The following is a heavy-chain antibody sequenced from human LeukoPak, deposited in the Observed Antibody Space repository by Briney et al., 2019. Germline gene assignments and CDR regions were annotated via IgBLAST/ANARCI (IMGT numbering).Heavy chain of an antibody. CDR2: IKSKTDGGTT. J-gene: IGHJ4*02. CDR3: TTEYWGASNY. V-gene: IGHV3-15*01. CDR1: GFTFSDAW. Sequence: GGSLRLSCAASGFTFSDAWMTWVRQAPGKGLDWVGHIKSKTDGGTTDYAAPVKGRFTISRDDSISTLYLEMNSLKAEDTAMYYCTTEYWGASNYWGQGALVTVSS. D-gene: IGHD7-27*01.